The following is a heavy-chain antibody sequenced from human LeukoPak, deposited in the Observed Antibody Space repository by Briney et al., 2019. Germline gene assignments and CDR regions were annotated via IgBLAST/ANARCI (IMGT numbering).Heavy chain of an antibody. CDR1: GYTFTAYY. J-gene: IGHJ4*02. CDR3: VREKSGGTYDY. CDR2: IRPGDTRT. V-gene: IGHV1-46*01. Sequence: AASVKVSCKASGYTFTAYYIQWVRQAPAQGLEWMGTIRPGDTRTTYAQKFQGRVTMTWDMSTTTGYMELSSLRSEDTAVYYCVREKSGGTYDYWDQGTLVTVSS. D-gene: IGHD3-16*01.